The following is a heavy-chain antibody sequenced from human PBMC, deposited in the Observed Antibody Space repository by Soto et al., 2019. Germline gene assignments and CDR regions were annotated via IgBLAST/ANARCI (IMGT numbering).Heavy chain of an antibody. J-gene: IGHJ4*02. D-gene: IGHD6-25*01. Sequence: ASVKVCCEASGYTFGTYDFNWVRQATGQGLEWMGWMNPNSGNTGYAQKFRGRVSMTRNTSISTAYMELSNLRSEDTALYFCARRKERSGPNYFDLWGQGTLVTVSS. CDR1: GYTFGTYD. V-gene: IGHV1-8*01. CDR3: ARRKERSGPNYFDL. CDR2: MNPNSGNT.